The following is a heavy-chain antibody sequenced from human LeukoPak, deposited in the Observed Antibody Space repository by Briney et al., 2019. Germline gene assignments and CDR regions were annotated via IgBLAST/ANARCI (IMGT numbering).Heavy chain of an antibody. CDR2: IIPIFGTA. J-gene: IGHJ4*02. D-gene: IGHD5-24*01. V-gene: IGHV1-69*13. CDR1: GGTFSSYA. Sequence: SVKVSCKASGGTFSSYAISWVRQAPGQGLEWMGGIIPIFGTANYAQKFQGRVTITADESTSTAYMELSSLRSEDTAVYYCATLGLQLGYFDHWGQGTLVTVSS. CDR3: ATLGLQLGYFDH.